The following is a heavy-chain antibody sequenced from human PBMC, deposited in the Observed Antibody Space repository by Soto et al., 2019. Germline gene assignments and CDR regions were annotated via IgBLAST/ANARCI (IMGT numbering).Heavy chain of an antibody. Sequence: SGPTLVNPTQTLTLTCTFSGFSLSTSGVGVGWIRQPPGKALEWLALIYWNDDKRYSPSLKSRLTITKDTSKNQVVLTMTNMDPVDTATYYCAHSRTYYYDSSGRLPDAFDTWGQGTMVTVSS. CDR3: AHSRTYYYDSSGRLPDAFDT. V-gene: IGHV2-5*01. CDR2: IYWNDDK. CDR1: GFSLSTSGVG. J-gene: IGHJ3*02. D-gene: IGHD3-22*01.